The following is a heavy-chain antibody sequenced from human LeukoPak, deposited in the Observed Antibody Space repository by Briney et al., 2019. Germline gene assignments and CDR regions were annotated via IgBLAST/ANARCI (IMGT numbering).Heavy chain of an antibody. Sequence: SETLSLTCAVYGGSFSGYYWSWIRQPPGKGLEWIGEISHSGSTNYNPSLKSRVTISVDTSKNQFSLKLSSVTAADTAVYYCARGSRYYDSSGYWWGQGTLVTVSS. CDR1: GGSFSGYY. V-gene: IGHV4-34*01. CDR3: ARGSRYYDSSGYW. J-gene: IGHJ4*02. D-gene: IGHD3-22*01. CDR2: ISHSGST.